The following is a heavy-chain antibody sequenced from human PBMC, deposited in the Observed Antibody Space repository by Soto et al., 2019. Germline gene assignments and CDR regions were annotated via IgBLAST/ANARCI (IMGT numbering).Heavy chain of an antibody. J-gene: IGHJ4*02. CDR1: SGSLSGYY. V-gene: IGHV4-34*01. CDR2: ISPSGTT. Sequence: PSETLSLTCSLYSGSLSGYYWSWIRQPPGKGLEWIGEISPSGTTYYSPSLKSRVSISVDTSKNQFSLNLTSLTAADTAVYYCARAPKVSGSAQTRPAFWGKGSLVTVSS. CDR3: ARAPKVSGSAQTRPAF. D-gene: IGHD6-6*01.